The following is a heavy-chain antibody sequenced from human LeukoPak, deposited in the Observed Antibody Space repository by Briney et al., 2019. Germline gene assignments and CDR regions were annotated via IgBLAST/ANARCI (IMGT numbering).Heavy chain of an antibody. J-gene: IGHJ4*02. D-gene: IGHD4-17*01. CDR1: GGSFSGYY. CDR2: INHSGST. Sequence: SETLSLTCAVYGGSFSGYYWSWIRQPPGKGLEWIGAINHSGSTNYNPSLKSRVTISVDTSKNQFSVKLSSVTAADTAVYYCARVGYGDPTDYWGQGTLVTVSS. CDR3: ARVGYGDPTDY. V-gene: IGHV4-34*01.